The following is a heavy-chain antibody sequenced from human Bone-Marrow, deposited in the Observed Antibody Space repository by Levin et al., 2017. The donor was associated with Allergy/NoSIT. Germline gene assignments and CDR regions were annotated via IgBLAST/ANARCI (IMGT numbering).Heavy chain of an antibody. CDR1: GFTFSSYG. V-gene: IGHV3-30*18. J-gene: IGHJ3*02. Sequence: LSLTCAASGFTFSSYGMHWVRQAPGKGLEWVAVISYDGSNKYYADSVKGRFTISRDNSKNTLYLQMNSLRAEDTAVYYCAKDRQQLAFYDAFDIWGQGTMVTVSS. CDR3: AKDRQQLAFYDAFDI. CDR2: ISYDGSNK. D-gene: IGHD6-13*01.